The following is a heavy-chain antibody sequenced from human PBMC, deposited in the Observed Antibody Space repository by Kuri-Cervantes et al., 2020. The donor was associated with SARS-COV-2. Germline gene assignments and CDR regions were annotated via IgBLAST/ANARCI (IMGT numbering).Heavy chain of an antibody. Sequence: GEALKISCAASGFTFSSYSMNWVRQAPGKGLEWVSYISSSSSTIYYADSVKGRFTISRDNAKNSLYLQMNSLRAEDTAVYYCARGPAMPYYDYVWGSYRYGSGWFDPWGQGTLVTVAS. CDR3: ARGPAMPYYDYVWGSYRYGSGWFDP. J-gene: IGHJ5*02. D-gene: IGHD3-16*02. CDR2: ISSSSSTI. CDR1: GFTFSSYS. V-gene: IGHV3-48*01.